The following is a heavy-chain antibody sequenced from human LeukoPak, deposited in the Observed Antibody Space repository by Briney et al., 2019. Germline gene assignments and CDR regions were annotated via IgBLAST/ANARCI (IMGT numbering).Heavy chain of an antibody. CDR2: INHSGST. CDR3: ARSSDSNSWDKFDY. D-gene: IGHD6-13*01. V-gene: IGHV4-34*01. Sequence: SETLSLTCAVYGGSFSGYYWSWIRQPPGKGLEWIGEINHSGSTNYNPSLKSRVTISVDTSKNQFSLKLSSVTAADTAVYYCARSSDSNSWDKFDYWGQGTLVTVSS. J-gene: IGHJ4*02. CDR1: GGSFSGYY.